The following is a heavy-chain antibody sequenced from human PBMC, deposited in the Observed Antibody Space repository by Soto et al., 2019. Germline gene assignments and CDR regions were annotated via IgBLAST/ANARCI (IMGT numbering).Heavy chain of an antibody. CDR1: GFNFSSYG. Sequence: SRRLSCAASGFNFSSYGMHWVRQAPGKGLEWVAVISYDGSNKYYADSVKGRFTISRDNSKNTLYLQMNSLRAEDTAVYYCAKTYGRYYFDYWGQGTLVTV. CDR2: ISYDGSNK. J-gene: IGHJ4*02. V-gene: IGHV3-30*18. D-gene: IGHD3-10*01. CDR3: AKTYGRYYFDY.